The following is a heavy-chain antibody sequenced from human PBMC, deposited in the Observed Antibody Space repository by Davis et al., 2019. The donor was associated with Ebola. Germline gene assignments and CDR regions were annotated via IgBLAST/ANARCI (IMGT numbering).Heavy chain of an antibody. CDR2: IKQDGSEK. CDR3: AVMPDDY. CDR1: GFTFSSYA. D-gene: IGHD1-14*01. Sequence: GESLKISCAASGFTFSSYAMHWVRQAPGKGLEWVANIKQDGSEKYYVDSVKGRFTISRDNAKNSLYLQMNSLRAEDTAVYYCAVMPDDYWGQGTLVTVSS. V-gene: IGHV3-7*01. J-gene: IGHJ4*02.